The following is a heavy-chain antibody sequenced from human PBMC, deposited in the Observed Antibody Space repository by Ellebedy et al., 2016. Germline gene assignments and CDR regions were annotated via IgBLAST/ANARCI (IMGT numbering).Heavy chain of an antibody. CDR2: ISYEGSDK. CDR3: ARAAAKVLDPYYFYYMDV. D-gene: IGHD3-9*01. CDR1: KFAFNTYG. J-gene: IGHJ6*03. V-gene: IGHV3-30*05. Sequence: GESLKISCEVSKFAFNTYGMHWVRQAPGKGLEWVAVISYEGSDKYYADSVRGRFTISRDRSKNTLYLQMNSLRSEDTAVYYCARAAAKVLDPYYFYYMDVWGNGTTVTVSS.